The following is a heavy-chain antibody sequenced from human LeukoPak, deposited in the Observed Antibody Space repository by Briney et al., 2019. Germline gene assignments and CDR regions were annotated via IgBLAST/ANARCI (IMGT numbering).Heavy chain of an antibody. CDR1: GYIFTSYG. V-gene: IGHV1-18*01. D-gene: IGHD1-26*01. CDR2: ISGYNGNT. J-gene: IGHJ4*02. Sequence: ASVKVSCKASGYIFTSYGITWVRQAPGQGLEWMGCISGYNGNTNYAQKFQDRVTMTTDTSTSTAYMELRSLRSDDTAVYYCARDYDPYSGSYSPFDYWGQGTLVTVSS. CDR3: ARDYDPYSGSYSPFDY.